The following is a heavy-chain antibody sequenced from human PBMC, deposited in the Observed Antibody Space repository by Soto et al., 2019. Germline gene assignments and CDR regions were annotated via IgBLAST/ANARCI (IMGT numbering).Heavy chain of an antibody. Sequence: QVHLVQSGAEVKKPGASVKVSCKASGYTFNTYGISWVRQAPGQGLEWMGWISAYNGNTNYTQKLQGRVTMTTDTSTSTAYMDLRSLRSDDTAVYYCARDLGPGSEGRWFGYWGQGTLVTVSS. CDR3: ARDLGPGSEGRWFGY. V-gene: IGHV1-18*01. D-gene: IGHD2-15*01. CDR2: ISAYNGNT. J-gene: IGHJ4*02. CDR1: GYTFNTYG.